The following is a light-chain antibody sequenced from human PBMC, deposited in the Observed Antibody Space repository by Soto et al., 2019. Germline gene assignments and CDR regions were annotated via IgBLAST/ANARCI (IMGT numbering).Light chain of an antibody. Sequence: EIVLTQSPGTLSLSPGERATLSCRASQSVSNTQLAWYQQKHGQAPRLLNYGASSRATGIPDRFSGSGSGTDFTLSISRLEPEDFAVYYCQQYGRSPLTFGGGTKVEIK. CDR2: GAS. CDR3: QQYGRSPLT. CDR1: QSVSNTQ. V-gene: IGKV3-20*01. J-gene: IGKJ4*01.